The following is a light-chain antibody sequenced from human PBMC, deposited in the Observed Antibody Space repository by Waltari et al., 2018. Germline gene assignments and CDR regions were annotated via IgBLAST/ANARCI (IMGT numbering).Light chain of an antibody. CDR2: YDS. J-gene: IGLJ1*01. CDR3: HVWHPDVDPGV. CDR1: NIGSYS. Sequence: SYVLTQPPSVSVAPGETARLTCGGDNIGSYSVHWYQQRPGQAPMLVIYYDSDRPSGIPELFAGSNSGNTATLTSSRVEAGDEAKYYCHVWHPDVDPGVFGTGTDVTVL. V-gene: IGLV3-21*04.